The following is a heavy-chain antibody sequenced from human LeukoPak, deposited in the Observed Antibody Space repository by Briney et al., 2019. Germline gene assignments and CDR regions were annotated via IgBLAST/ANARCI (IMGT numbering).Heavy chain of an antibody. CDR1: GFTFSSYA. V-gene: IGHV3-23*01. J-gene: IGHJ3*01. CDR2: ISGSGGST. D-gene: IGHD1-26*01. Sequence: PGGSLRLSCAASGFTFSSYAMSWVRQAPGKGLEWVSAISGSGGSTYYADSVKGRFSISRDNSKNTVYLQMNSLRAEDTAVYYCARDYAESGSPMEAFDVWGHGTMVTVSS. CDR3: ARDYAESGSPMEAFDV.